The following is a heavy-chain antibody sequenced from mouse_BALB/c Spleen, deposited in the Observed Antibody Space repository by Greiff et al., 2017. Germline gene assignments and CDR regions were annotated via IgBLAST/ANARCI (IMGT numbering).Heavy chain of an antibody. J-gene: IGHJ1*01. CDR2: IYYSGTI. D-gene: IGHD1-1*01. CDR1: GISITTGNYR. CDR3: ARDKYYGSSGWYFDV. V-gene: IGHV3-5*02. Sequence: EVQLQESGPGLVKPSQTVSLTCTVTGISITTGNYRWSWIRQFPGNKLEWIGYIYYSGTITYNPSLTSRTTITRDTSKNQFFLEMNSLTAEDTATYYCARDKYYGSSGWYFDVWGAGTTVTVSS.